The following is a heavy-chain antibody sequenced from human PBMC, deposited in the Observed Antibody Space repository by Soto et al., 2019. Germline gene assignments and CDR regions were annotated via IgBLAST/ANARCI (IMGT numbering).Heavy chain of an antibody. J-gene: IGHJ6*02. CDR2: ISSNGGST. V-gene: IGHV3-64*04. CDR3: AKDSSTDYYYYGMHV. CDR1: GFTFSSYA. Sequence: GGSLRRSCSASGFTFSSYAMHWVRQAPGKGLEYVSAISSNGGSTYYADSVKGRFTISRDNSKNTLYLQMNSLRAEDTAVYYCAKDSSTDYYYYGMHVWGQGTTVTVSS.